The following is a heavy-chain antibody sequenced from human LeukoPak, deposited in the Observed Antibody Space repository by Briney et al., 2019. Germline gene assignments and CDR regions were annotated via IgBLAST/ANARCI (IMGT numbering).Heavy chain of an antibody. CDR2: ITVYNGYT. V-gene: IGHV1-18*01. CDR1: AYTFTTSA. D-gene: IGHD3-10*01. Sequence: ASVKVSCKASAYTFTTSAISWVRQAPGQGLEWMGWITVYNGYTNYAQKLQGRVTMTTDTSTSTAYMELRSLRSDDTAVYYCARGASYYYGSGSNYWGQGTLVTVSS. J-gene: IGHJ4*02. CDR3: ARGASYYYGSGSNY.